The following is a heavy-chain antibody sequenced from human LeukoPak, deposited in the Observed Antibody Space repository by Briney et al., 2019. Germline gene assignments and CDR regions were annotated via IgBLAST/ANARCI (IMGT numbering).Heavy chain of an antibody. J-gene: IGHJ4*02. CDR2: TSYDGSDT. V-gene: IGHV3-30*03. CDR3: LRDITWNYFFDS. CDR1: VLTFSRYA. Sequence: GWALRVSCVKSVLTFSRYAMHWVLQAPGQGLQCVTVTSYDGSDTYYAHSVQGRFTLSRDSSTNTVYLQMDNLRTHGTAICYCLRDITWNYFFDSWGQGTLVTV. D-gene: IGHD1-7*01.